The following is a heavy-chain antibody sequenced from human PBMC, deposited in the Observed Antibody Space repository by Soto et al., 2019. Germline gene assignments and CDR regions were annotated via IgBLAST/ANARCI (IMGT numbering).Heavy chain of an antibody. D-gene: IGHD3-10*01. V-gene: IGHV4-30-4*01. CDR2: IYYSGTT. J-gene: IGHJ4*02. CDR1: GGSISSAAFF. Sequence: PSETLSLTCTVSGGSISSAAFFWTWLRQPPGKGLEWLGYIYYSGTTYYNPSLKGRLIISKDTSRNQFSLSLNSVTAADTAVYFCAREPYLPMARNDFWGQGAQVTVSS. CDR3: AREPYLPMARNDF.